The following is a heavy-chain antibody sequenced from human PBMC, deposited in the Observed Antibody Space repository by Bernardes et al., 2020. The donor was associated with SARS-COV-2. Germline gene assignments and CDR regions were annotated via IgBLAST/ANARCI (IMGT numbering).Heavy chain of an antibody. J-gene: IGHJ4*02. CDR1: GFTFSSYW. CDR2: INSDGYST. V-gene: IGHV3-74*01. CDR3: ARDGAARPFDY. Sequence: GGSLRLSCAASGFTFSSYWMHWVRQAPGKGLVWVSRINSDGYSTRYADSVKGRFTISRDNAKNTLYLQMNNLRAEDTAVYYCARDGAARPFDYWGQGTLVTVSS. D-gene: IGHD6-6*01.